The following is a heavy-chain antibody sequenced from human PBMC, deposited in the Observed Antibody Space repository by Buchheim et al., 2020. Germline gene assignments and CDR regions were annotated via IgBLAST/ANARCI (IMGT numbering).Heavy chain of an antibody. CDR3: ATEPYVWGNYRYSTNDY. CDR1: GFTFRNVW. D-gene: IGHD3-16*02. V-gene: IGHV3-15*01. CDR2: MKSIADGGTT. J-gene: IGHJ4*02. Sequence: DVQLVESGGGLVKPGGSLRLSCAASGFTFRNVWMSWVRQTPGKELEWVGRMKSIADGGTTDYAAPVKGRFTIFRDDFKNMLFLQMNSLRTEDTAVYYCATEPYVWGNYRYSTNDYWGQG.